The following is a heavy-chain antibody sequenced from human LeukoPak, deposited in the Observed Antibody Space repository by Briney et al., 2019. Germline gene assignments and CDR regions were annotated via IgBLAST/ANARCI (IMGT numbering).Heavy chain of an antibody. J-gene: IGHJ4*02. Sequence: ASVKVSCKASGYTFTSYDSNWVRQATGQGLEWLGWMNPNSGNTGYAQKYRGRVTITRNTSISTAYMELNSLRSEDTAVYYCARVRDDSSGYRSLEYWGQGTLVTVSS. CDR1: GYTFTSYD. D-gene: IGHD3-22*01. CDR2: MNPNSGNT. V-gene: IGHV1-8*03. CDR3: ARVRDDSSGYRSLEY.